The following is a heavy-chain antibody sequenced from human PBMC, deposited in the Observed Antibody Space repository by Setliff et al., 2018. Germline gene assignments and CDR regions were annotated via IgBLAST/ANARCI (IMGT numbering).Heavy chain of an antibody. J-gene: IGHJ6*02. D-gene: IGHD3-9*01. CDR2: IITAFGTA. CDR1: GTTFNSHA. V-gene: IGHV1-69*13. Sequence: SVKVSCKTSGTTFNSHAINWVRQAPGQGLEWMGRIITAFGTANYAQKFQGRVTITADESTSTAYMELSSLRSEDTAVYYCARVLEPNYDILTGYYYYYYYGMDVWGQGTTVTVS. CDR3: ARVLEPNYDILTGYYYYYYYGMDV.